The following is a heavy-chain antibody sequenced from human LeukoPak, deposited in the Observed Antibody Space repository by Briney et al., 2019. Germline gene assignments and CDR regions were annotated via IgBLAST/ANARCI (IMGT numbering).Heavy chain of an antibody. V-gene: IGHV3-15*01. CDR1: GFTVSSNY. J-gene: IGHJ4*02. CDR2: IKSKTDGGTT. D-gene: IGHD6-13*01. CDR3: TTDPLGSSWYYFDY. Sequence: GGSLRLSCAASGFTVSSNYMSWVRQAPGKGLEWVGRIKSKTDGGTTDYAAPVKGRFTISRDDSKNTLYLQMNSLKTEDTAVYYCTTDPLGSSWYYFDYWGQGTLVTVSS.